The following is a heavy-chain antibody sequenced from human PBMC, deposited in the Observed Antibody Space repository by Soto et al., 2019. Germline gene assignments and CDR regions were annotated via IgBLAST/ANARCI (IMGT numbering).Heavy chain of an antibody. CDR1: AFSLTTSGVG. Sequence: QITLKESGPTLVKPTQTLTLTCTFSAFSLTTSGVGVGWVRQPPGKALEWLALFYYDDDKRYNPSLKARLTITKDTSNNQVVLTMTNMDPVDTATYFCAHRLPGKPFDYWRQGTLVTVSS. J-gene: IGHJ4*02. V-gene: IGHV2-5*02. CDR2: FYYDDDK. CDR3: AHRLPGKPFDY.